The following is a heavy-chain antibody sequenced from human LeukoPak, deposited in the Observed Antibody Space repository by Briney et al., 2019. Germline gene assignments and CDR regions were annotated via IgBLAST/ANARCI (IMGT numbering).Heavy chain of an antibody. J-gene: IGHJ5*02. CDR2: IYDSGST. CDR3: ARGSGVGRYYDFWSGYYGLVPGWFDP. V-gene: IGHV4-59*12. D-gene: IGHD3-3*01. Sequence: PSETLSLTCTVSGGASSSYYWSWIRQPPGKGLEWIGYIYDSGSTNYNPSLKSRVTISVDTSKNQFSLKLSSVTAADTAVYYCARGSGVGRYYDFWSGYYGLVPGWFDPWGQGTLVTVSS. CDR1: GGASSSYY.